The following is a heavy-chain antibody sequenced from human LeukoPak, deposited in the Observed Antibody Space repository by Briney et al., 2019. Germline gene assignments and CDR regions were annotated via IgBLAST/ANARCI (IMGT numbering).Heavy chain of an antibody. D-gene: IGHD3-3*01. Sequence: SVKVSCKASGGTFSSYAISWVRQAPGQGLEWMGRIIPIFGTANYAQKVQGRVTITTDESTSTAYMELSSLRSEDTAVYYCASSIFGVVQPPYFYYYMDVWGKGTTVTVSS. CDR1: GGTFSSYA. CDR3: ASSIFGVVQPPYFYYYMDV. V-gene: IGHV1-69*05. CDR2: IIPIFGTA. J-gene: IGHJ6*03.